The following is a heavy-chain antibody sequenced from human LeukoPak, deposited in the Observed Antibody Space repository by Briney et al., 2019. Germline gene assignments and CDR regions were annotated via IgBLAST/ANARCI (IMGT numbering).Heavy chain of an antibody. D-gene: IGHD3-3*01. Sequence: SETLSLTCTVSGGSISSDYWSWIRQPAGKGLEWIGRIYTSGSTNYNPSLKSRVTMSVDTSKNQFSLKLSSVTAADTAVYYCARVIDFWSGYYPVYYYYYMDVWGKGTTVTVSS. J-gene: IGHJ6*03. V-gene: IGHV4-4*07. CDR2: IYTSGST. CDR1: GGSISSDY. CDR3: ARVIDFWSGYYPVYYYYYMDV.